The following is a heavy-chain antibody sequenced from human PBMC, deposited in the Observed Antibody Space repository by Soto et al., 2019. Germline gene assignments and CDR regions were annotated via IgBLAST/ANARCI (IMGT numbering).Heavy chain of an antibody. CDR1: GFTFSSYA. Sequence: GGSLRLSCAASGFTFSSYAMSWVRQAPGKGLEWVSAISGSGGSTYYADSVKGGFTISRDNSKNTLYLQMNSLRAEDMAVYYCAKPPQPDYVTIFGVVIDHLLDAFDIWGQGTMVTVSS. J-gene: IGHJ3*02. V-gene: IGHV3-23*01. CDR2: ISGSGGST. D-gene: IGHD3-3*01. CDR3: AKPPQPDYVTIFGVVIDHLLDAFDI.